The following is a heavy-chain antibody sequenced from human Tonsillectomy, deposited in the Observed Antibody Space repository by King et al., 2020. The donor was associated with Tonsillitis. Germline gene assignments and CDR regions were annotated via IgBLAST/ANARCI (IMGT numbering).Heavy chain of an antibody. V-gene: IGHV3-15*01. D-gene: IGHD3-22*01. Sequence: VQLVESGGGLVEPGGSLRLSCAASGFTFSNAWMSWVRQAPGKGLEWVGRIKSKTDGGTTDYAAPVKGRFTISRDDSKNTLYLQMNSLKTEDTAVYYCTTYYYDSSGYYSDAFDIWGQGTMVTVSS. CDR1: GFTFSNAW. J-gene: IGHJ3*02. CDR2: IKSKTDGGTT. CDR3: TTYYYDSSGYYSDAFDI.